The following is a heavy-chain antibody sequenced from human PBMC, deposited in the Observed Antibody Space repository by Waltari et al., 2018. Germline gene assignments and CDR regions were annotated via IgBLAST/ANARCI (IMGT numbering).Heavy chain of an antibody. CDR2: IIPIFGTA. CDR3: ARAERYYYDSTGVPDL. D-gene: IGHD3-22*01. CDR1: GVTFTSYA. Sequence: QVQLVQSGAEVKKPGSSVKVSCKASGVTFTSYAISWVRQAPGQGLEWMGGIIPIFGTANYAQKFQGRVTITTDESTSTAYMELSSLRSEDTAVYYCARAERYYYDSTGVPDLWGQGTLVTVSS. V-gene: IGHV1-69*05. J-gene: IGHJ5*02.